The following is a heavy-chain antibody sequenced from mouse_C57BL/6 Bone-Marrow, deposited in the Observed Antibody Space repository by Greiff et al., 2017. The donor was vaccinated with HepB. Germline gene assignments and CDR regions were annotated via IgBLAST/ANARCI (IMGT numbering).Heavy chain of an antibody. J-gene: IGHJ1*03. Sequence: VQLQQSGPELVKPGASVKIPCKASGYTFTDYNMDWVKQSHGKSLEWIGDINPNNGGTIYNQKFKGKATLTVDKSSSTAYMELRSLTSEDTPVYYCARRRELRLDYWYFDVWGTGTTVTVSS. CDR3: ARRRELRLDYWYFDV. D-gene: IGHD1-1*01. CDR2: INPNNGGT. V-gene: IGHV1-18*01. CDR1: GYTFTDYN.